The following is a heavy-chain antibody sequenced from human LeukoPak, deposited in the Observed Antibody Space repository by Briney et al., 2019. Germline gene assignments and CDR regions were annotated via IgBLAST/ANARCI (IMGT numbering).Heavy chain of an antibody. Sequence: GGSLRLSCAASGFTFSSYWMSWVRQAPGKGLEWVANIKKDGSEKYYVDSVKGRFTISRDNAKTSLYLQMNSLRAEDTAVYYCARDSRPVGAVAGHFDYWGQGTLVTVSS. V-gene: IGHV3-7*01. J-gene: IGHJ4*02. CDR3: ARDSRPVGAVAGHFDY. CDR2: IKKDGSEK. CDR1: GFTFSSYW. D-gene: IGHD6-19*01.